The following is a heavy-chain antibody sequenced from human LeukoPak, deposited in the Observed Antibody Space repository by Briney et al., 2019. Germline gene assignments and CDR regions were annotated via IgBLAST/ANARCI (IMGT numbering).Heavy chain of an antibody. CDR1: GFTFSTSW. Sequence: GGSLRLACVVSGFTFSTSWIASVRQAPGNGLEWLANIDKDRHQTYYVDSVRVRFTISRDNAENSLHLQMNGLRAEDTAVYYCATSLDAPGNYWGQGSLVTVAS. CDR3: ATSLDAPGNY. J-gene: IGHJ4*02. D-gene: IGHD6-13*01. V-gene: IGHV3-7*01. CDR2: IDKDRHQT.